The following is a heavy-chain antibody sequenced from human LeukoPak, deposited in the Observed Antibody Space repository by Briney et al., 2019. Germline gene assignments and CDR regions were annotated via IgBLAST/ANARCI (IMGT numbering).Heavy chain of an antibody. D-gene: IGHD1-26*01. J-gene: IGHJ4*02. CDR2: MYTSGST. Sequence: SETLSLTCTVSGDSMSSGNYYWSWIRQPAGKGLEWIGRMYTSGSTNYNPSLKSRVIISVDTSKNQFSLQLNSVTAADTAVYYCARGVGTTNFDYGGQGTLVSVSS. CDR1: GDSMSSGNYY. V-gene: IGHV4-61*02. CDR3: ARGVGTTNFDY.